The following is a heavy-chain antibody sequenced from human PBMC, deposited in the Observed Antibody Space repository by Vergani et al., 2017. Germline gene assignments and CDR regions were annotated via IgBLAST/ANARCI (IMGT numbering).Heavy chain of an antibody. D-gene: IGHD4-17*01. V-gene: IGHV3-33*01. CDR1: GFTFSSYG. CDR2: IWYDGSNK. CDR3: ARRNYGDYGRRAFDY. J-gene: IGHJ4*02. Sequence: VQLLESGGGLVQPGRSLRLSCAASGFTFSSYGMHWVRQAPGKGLEWVAVIWYDGSNKYYADSVKGRFTISRDNSKNTLYLQMNSLRAEDTAVYYCARRNYGDYGRRAFDYWGQGTLVTVSS.